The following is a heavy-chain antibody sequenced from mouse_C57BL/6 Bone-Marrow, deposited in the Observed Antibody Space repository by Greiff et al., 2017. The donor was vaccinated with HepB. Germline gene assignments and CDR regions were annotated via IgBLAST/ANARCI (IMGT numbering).Heavy chain of an antibody. CDR2: INPSSGYT. D-gene: IGHD1-1*01. J-gene: IGHJ3*01. CDR1: GYTFTSYT. Sequence: QAQLKQSGAELARPGASVKMSCKASGYTFTSYTMHWVKQRPGQGLEWIGYINPSSGYTKYNQKFKDKATLTADKSSSTAYMQLSSLTSEDSAVYYCASGYYGSSYWFAYWGQGTLVTVSA. V-gene: IGHV1-4*01. CDR3: ASGYYGSSYWFAY.